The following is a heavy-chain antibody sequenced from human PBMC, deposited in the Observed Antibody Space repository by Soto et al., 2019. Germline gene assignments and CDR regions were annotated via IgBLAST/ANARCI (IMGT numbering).Heavy chain of an antibody. CDR3: ARETGGSGYYFDY. CDR1: GYTFIDYI. D-gene: IGHD2-15*01. Sequence: ASVKVSCKASGYTFIDYIIHWVRQAPGERFEWMGWINAGNGNTQYSQKFQARVTITRDTSASTAYMELSSLRSEDTAVYYCARETGGSGYYFDYWGQGTLVTVSS. V-gene: IGHV1-3*01. CDR2: INAGNGNT. J-gene: IGHJ4*02.